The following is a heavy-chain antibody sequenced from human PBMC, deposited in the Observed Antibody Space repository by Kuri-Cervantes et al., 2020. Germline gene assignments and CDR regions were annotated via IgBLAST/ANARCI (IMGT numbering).Heavy chain of an antibody. CDR2: ISSSSSYI. D-gene: IGHD2-15*01. CDR3: ARELYCSGGSCYSYYYYGMDV. Sequence: GGSLRLSCAASGFSVSHSYLNWVRQAPGKGLEWVSSISSSSSYIYYADSVKGRFNISRDNAKNSLYLQMNSLRAEDTAAHYCARELYCSGGSCYSYYYYGMDVWGQGTTVTVSS. J-gene: IGHJ6*02. CDR1: GFSVSHSY. V-gene: IGHV3-21*01.